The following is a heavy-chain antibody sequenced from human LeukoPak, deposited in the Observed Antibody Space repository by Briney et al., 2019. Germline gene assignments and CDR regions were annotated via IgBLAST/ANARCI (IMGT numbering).Heavy chain of an antibody. CDR1: GYTFTGYY. CDR2: INPNSGGT. J-gene: IGHJ4*02. Sequence: GASVKVSCKASGYTFTGYYMHWVRQAPGQGLEWMGWINPNSGGTNYAQKFQGRVTMTRDTSISTAYMELSRLRSDDTAVYYCASTTVLTGYYFDYWGQGTLVTVSS. D-gene: IGHD3-9*01. V-gene: IGHV1-2*02. CDR3: ASTTVLTGYYFDY.